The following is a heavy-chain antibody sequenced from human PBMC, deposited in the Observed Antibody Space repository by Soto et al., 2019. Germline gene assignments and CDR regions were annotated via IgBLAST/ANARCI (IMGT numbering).Heavy chain of an antibody. CDR1: GFTFSSYW. CDR3: ARASNYDFWSGYDY. V-gene: IGHV3-7*03. J-gene: IGHJ4*02. Sequence: GGSLRLSCAASGFTFSSYWMSWVRQAPGKGLEWVANIKQDGSEKYYVDSVKGRFTISRDNAKNSLYLQMNSLRAEDTAVYYCARASNYDFWSGYDYWGQGTLVTVSS. D-gene: IGHD3-3*01. CDR2: IKQDGSEK.